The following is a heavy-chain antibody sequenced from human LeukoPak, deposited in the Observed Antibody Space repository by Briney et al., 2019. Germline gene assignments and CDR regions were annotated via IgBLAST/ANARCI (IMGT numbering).Heavy chain of an antibody. CDR3: ARGASSSWYNY. Sequence: EASVKVSFKASGCPFTSYGISWVRPAPGQGLEWMGWINAYNGNTNYAQKLQGRVTMTTDTSTSTAYMELRSLRSDDTAVYYCARGASSSWYNYWGQGTLVTVSS. CDR1: GCPFTSYG. J-gene: IGHJ4*02. V-gene: IGHV1-18*04. CDR2: INAYNGNT. D-gene: IGHD6-13*01.